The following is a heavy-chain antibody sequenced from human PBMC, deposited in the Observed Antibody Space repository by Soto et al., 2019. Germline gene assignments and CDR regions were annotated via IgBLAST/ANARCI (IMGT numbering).Heavy chain of an antibody. J-gene: IGHJ6*02. CDR1: GYTFTIYA. V-gene: IGHV7-4-1*01. CDR2: INTNTGNP. Sequence: ASVKGSCKAAGYTFTIYAMNLVRQAPGQGLECMGWINTNTGNPTYAQGFTGRFVFSLDTSVSTAYLQICSLKAEDTAVYYCARADSGSYFYYYGMDVWGQGTTVTVSS. CDR3: ARADSGSYFYYYGMDV. D-gene: IGHD1-26*01.